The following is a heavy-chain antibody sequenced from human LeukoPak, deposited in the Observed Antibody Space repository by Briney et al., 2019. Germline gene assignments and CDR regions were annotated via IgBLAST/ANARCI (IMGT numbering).Heavy chain of an antibody. Sequence: PGGSLRLSCAASGFDFSIYRMNWVRQAPGKGLEWVSYIHLSGTPTHYAEVVKGRFSISRDNAKNSLYLQMDNLRAEDTAVYYCARDPRSKGGDWGDFDYWGQGTLVTVSS. CDR1: GFDFSIYR. V-gene: IGHV3-48*04. D-gene: IGHD2-21*02. CDR2: IHLSGTPT. CDR3: ARDPRSKGGDWGDFDY. J-gene: IGHJ4*02.